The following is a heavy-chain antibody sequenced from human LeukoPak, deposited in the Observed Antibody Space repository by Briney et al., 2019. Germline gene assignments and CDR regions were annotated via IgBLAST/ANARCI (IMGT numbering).Heavy chain of an antibody. V-gene: IGHV1-18*01. CDR1: GYTFTSYG. J-gene: IGHJ6*02. CDR3: ARVRIAVAGTYCYYGMDV. Sequence: ASVKVSCKASGYTFTSYGISWVRQAPGQGLEWMGWISAYNGNTNYAQKLQGRVTMTTDTSTSTAYMELRSLRSDDTAVYYCARVRIAVAGTYCYYGMDVWGQGTTATVSS. CDR2: ISAYNGNT. D-gene: IGHD6-19*01.